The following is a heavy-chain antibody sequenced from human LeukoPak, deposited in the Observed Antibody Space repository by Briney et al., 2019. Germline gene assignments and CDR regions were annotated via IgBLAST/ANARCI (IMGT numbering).Heavy chain of an antibody. D-gene: IGHD3-22*01. CDR1: GYTFTSYG. V-gene: IGHV1-18*01. CDR3: ALDSSGYYYFDY. J-gene: IGHJ4*02. Sequence: GASVKVSCKASGYTFTSYGISWVRQAPGQGLEWMGWISAYNGNTNCAQKLQGRVTMTTDTSTSTAYMELRSLRSDDTAVYYCALDSSGYYYFDYWGQGTLVTVSS. CDR2: ISAYNGNT.